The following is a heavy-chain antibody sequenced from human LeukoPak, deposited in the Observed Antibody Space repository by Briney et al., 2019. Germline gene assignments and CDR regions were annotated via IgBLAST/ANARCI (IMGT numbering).Heavy chain of an antibody. V-gene: IGHV3-48*04. CDR2: ISRSSSTI. Sequence: PGGSLRLSCVASGFTFSDYSMNWVRHAPGKGLEWVSYISRSSSTIYYADSVKGRFTISRDNAKNSLYLQMNSLRAEDTAVYYCARDTYYYDSSGYHIMDYWGQGTLVTVSS. J-gene: IGHJ4*02. CDR3: ARDTYYYDSSGYHIMDY. CDR1: GFTFSDYS. D-gene: IGHD3-22*01.